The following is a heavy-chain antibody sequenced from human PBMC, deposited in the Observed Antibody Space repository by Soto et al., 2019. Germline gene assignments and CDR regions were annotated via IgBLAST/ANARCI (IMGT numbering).Heavy chain of an antibody. CDR1: GFTFSSYA. D-gene: IGHD2-2*03. J-gene: IGHJ5*02. CDR2: LSGSGGST. Sequence: PGGSLRLSCSVSGFTFSSYAMSWVRHALGKGREWVSALSGSGGSTYYADSVKGRFTISRDNSKNTLYLQMNSLRAEDTAVYYCASLPVVDIVVVPADYNWFDPWGQGTLVTVSS. V-gene: IGHV3-23*01. CDR3: ASLPVVDIVVVPADYNWFDP.